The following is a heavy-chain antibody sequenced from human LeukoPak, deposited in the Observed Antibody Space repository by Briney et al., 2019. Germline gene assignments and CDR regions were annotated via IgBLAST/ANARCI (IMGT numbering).Heavy chain of an antibody. J-gene: IGHJ4*02. D-gene: IGHD6-13*01. CDR3: ARDMGYSSSWYSRGSFDY. V-gene: IGHV3-30*02. CDR2: IRYDGSNK. CDR1: GFTFSSYG. Sequence: PGGSLRLSCAASGFTFSSYGMHWVRQAPGKGLEWVAFIRYDGSNKYYADSVKGRFTISRDNSKNTLYLQMNSLRAEDTAVYYCARDMGYSSSWYSRGSFDYWGQGTLVTVSS.